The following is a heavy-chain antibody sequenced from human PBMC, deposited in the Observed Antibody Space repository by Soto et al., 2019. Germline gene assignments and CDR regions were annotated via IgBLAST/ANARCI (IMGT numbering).Heavy chain of an antibody. CDR2: IYYSGST. Sequence: SETLSLTCTVSGGSISSGDYYWIWIRHPPGKGLEWIGYIYYSGSTYYNPSLKSRVTISVDTSKNQFSLKLSSVTAADTAVYYCARAASITMIVVVNNYYFDYWGQGTLVTVSS. CDR1: GGSISSGDYY. J-gene: IGHJ4*02. D-gene: IGHD3-22*01. CDR3: ARAASITMIVVVNNYYFDY. V-gene: IGHV4-30-4*01.